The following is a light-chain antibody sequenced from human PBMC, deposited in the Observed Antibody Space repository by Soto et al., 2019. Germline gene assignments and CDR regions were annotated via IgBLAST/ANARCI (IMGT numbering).Light chain of an antibody. Sequence: DIQMTQSPSSLSASVGDRVTITCRASQSISTYLNWYQQKPRKAPKLLIYAASSLQSEVPSRFSGRGSGTDFTLTISSLQPEDFATYYCQQSYSTLRTFGQGTKVEIK. CDR1: QSISTY. J-gene: IGKJ1*01. CDR3: QQSYSTLRT. CDR2: AAS. V-gene: IGKV1-39*01.